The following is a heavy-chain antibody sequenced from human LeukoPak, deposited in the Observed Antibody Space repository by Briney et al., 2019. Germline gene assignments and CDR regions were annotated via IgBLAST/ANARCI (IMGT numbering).Heavy chain of an antibody. J-gene: IGHJ4*02. D-gene: IGHD3-22*01. Sequence: SETLSLTCTVSGGSISSSSYYWGWIRQPPGKGLEWIGSIYYSGSTYYNPSLKSRVTISVDTSKNQFSLKLSSVTAADTAVYYCAGFNYYDSSGYYSDYWGQGTLVTVSS. CDR2: IYYSGST. CDR3: AGFNYYDSSGYYSDY. CDR1: GGSISSSSYY. V-gene: IGHV4-39*01.